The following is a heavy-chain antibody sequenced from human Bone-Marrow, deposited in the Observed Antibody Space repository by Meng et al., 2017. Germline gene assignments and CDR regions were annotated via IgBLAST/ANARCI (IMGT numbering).Heavy chain of an antibody. V-gene: IGHV1-3*01. J-gene: IGHJ4*02. CDR2: INAGNGNT. D-gene: IGHD3-9*01. CDR3: ARDGGSEYYDILTGYYN. Sequence: ASVKVSCKASGYTFTSYAMHWVRQAPGQRLEWMGWINAGNGNTKYSQKFQGRVTITRDTSASTAYMELSSLRSEDTAVYYCARDGGSEYYDILTGYYNWGQGTLVTVSS. CDR1: GYTFTSYA.